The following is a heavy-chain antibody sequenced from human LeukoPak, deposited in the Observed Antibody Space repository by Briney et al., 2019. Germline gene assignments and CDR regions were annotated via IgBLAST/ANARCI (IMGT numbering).Heavy chain of an antibody. J-gene: IGHJ4*02. D-gene: IGHD6-13*01. Sequence: ASVKVSCKASGYTFTGYYMHWVRQAPGQGLEWMGWINPNSGGTNYAQKFQGRVTMTRDTSISTAYMELSRLRSDDTAVYYCARHTSSSSWYYFDYWGQGTLVTVSS. CDR3: ARHTSSSSWYYFDY. V-gene: IGHV1-2*02. CDR1: GYTFTGYY. CDR2: INPNSGGT.